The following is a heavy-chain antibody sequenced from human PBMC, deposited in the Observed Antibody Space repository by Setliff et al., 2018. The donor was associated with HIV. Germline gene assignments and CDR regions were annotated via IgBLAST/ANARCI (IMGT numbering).Heavy chain of an antibody. CDR3: ARYSPRGYTLTGPY. CDR1: GSSISSNYY. Sequence: PSETLSLTCTVSGSSISSNYYWAWIRQAPGKGLEWIGCIDASANTYYIPSLKSRATISIDTSKNQLSLKLRSVTAADTAVYYCARYSPRGYTLTGPYWGQGTLVTVSS. CDR2: IDASANT. D-gene: IGHD6-25*01. J-gene: IGHJ4*02. V-gene: IGHV4-38-2*02.